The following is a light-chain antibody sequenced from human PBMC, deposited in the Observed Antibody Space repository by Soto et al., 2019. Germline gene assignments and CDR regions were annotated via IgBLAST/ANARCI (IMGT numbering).Light chain of an antibody. J-gene: IGKJ5*01. V-gene: IGKV3-20*01. CDR3: QQYTGPPTT. Sequence: EIILTQSPDTLSLSPGERATLSCRASQTVSSNYLAWCQQRPGQAPRLLIYGSSTRAAGSPDRFRGSGSGTDFTLTITRLEPEDSAVYFCQQYTGPPTTFGQGTRLEIK. CDR2: GSS. CDR1: QTVSSNY.